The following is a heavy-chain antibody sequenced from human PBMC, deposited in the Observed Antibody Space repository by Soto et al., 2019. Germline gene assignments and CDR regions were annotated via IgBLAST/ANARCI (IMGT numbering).Heavy chain of an antibody. V-gene: IGHV3-48*01. J-gene: IGHJ4*02. CDR3: VRSNSGCFDY. D-gene: IGHD1-7*01. CDR2: IISSSSTI. CDR1: GFTFSSYS. Sequence: PGGSLRLSCAASGFTFSSYSMNWVRQAPGKGLELVSYIISSSSTIYYADSVKGRFTISRDNAKNSLYLQMNSLRAEDMATYYCVRSNSGCFDYWGQGTVVTVSS.